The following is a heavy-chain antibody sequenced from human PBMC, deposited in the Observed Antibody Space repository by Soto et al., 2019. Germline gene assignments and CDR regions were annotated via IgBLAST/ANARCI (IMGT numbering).Heavy chain of an antibody. CDR2: IIPILGIA. Sequence: QVQLVQSGAEVKKPGSSVKVSCKASGGTFSSYTISWVRQAPGQGLEWMGRIIPILGIANYAQKFQGRVTITADKAPSTAYMELSSLRSEDTAVYYCARGDLYCSSTSCYGPTDYWGQGTLVTVSS. V-gene: IGHV1-69*02. CDR1: GGTFSSYT. D-gene: IGHD2-2*01. J-gene: IGHJ4*02. CDR3: ARGDLYCSSTSCYGPTDY.